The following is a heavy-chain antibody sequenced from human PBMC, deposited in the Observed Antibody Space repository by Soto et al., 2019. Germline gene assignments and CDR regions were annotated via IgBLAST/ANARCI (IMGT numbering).Heavy chain of an antibody. Sequence: SETLSLTCAVSGVSISSGGYSWSWIRQPPGKGLEWIGYIYHSGSTYYNPSLKSRVTISVDRSKNQFSLKLSSVTAADTAVYYCARGPPFHWGQGTLVTVSS. CDR3: ARGPPFH. J-gene: IGHJ4*02. CDR1: GVSISSGGYS. D-gene: IGHD3-16*01. V-gene: IGHV4-30-2*01. CDR2: IYHSGST.